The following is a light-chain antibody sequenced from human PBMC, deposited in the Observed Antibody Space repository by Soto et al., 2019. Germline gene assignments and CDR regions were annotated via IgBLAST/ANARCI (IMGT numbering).Light chain of an antibody. CDR2: EVS. Sequence: QSALTQPPSASGSPGQSVTISCTGTSSDVGGYNCVSWYQQHPGKAPKLMIYEVSKRPSGVPDRFSGSKSGNTASLTVSGLQAEDEADYYCSSYAGSILYVFGTGTKLTVL. V-gene: IGLV2-8*01. CDR1: SSDVGGYNC. CDR3: SSYAGSILYV. J-gene: IGLJ1*01.